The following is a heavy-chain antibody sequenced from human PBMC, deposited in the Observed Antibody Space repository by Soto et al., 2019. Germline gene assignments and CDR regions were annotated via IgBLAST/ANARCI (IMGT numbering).Heavy chain of an antibody. CDR1: GFTFDDYA. V-gene: IGHV3-23*01. J-gene: IGHJ4*02. CDR3: AKPTGYYFLPFDY. D-gene: IGHD3-9*01. CDR2: ISGSGGST. Sequence: GGSLRLSCAASGFTFDDYAMHWVRQAPGKGLEWVSGISGSGGSTYYADSVKGRFTISRDNSKNTLYLQMNSLRAEDTAVYYCAKPTGYYFLPFDYWGQGTLVTVSS.